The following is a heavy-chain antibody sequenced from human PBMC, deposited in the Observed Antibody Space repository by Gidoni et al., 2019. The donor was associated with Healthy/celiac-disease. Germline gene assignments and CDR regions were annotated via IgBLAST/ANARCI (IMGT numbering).Heavy chain of an antibody. J-gene: IGHJ4*02. D-gene: IGHD6-19*01. Sequence: QVQLQQWGAGLLKPSETLSLTCAVYGGSFSGYYWSWIRPPPGKGLEWIGEINHSGSTNYNPSLKSRVTISVDTSKNQFSLKLSSVTAADTAVYYCARGPSSGWFFRNWGQGTLVTVSS. CDR2: INHSGST. CDR3: ARGPSSGWFFRN. V-gene: IGHV4-34*01. CDR1: GGSFSGYY.